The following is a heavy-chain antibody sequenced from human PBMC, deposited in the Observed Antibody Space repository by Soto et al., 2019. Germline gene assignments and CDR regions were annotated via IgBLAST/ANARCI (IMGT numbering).Heavy chain of an antibody. CDR1: GGSITSGGYY. D-gene: IGHD3-10*01. J-gene: IGHJ3*02. Sequence: QVQLQESGPGLVKPSQTLSLTCSVSGGSITSGGYYWSWIRQRPGKGLEWIGYIYNSGSTFYNTSLKSRVTISVGTSKNEFYLKLSSVSAADTAVYYCARELWAGGAFDIWGQGTMVTVSS. CDR3: ARELWAGGAFDI. V-gene: IGHV4-31*03. CDR2: IYNSGST.